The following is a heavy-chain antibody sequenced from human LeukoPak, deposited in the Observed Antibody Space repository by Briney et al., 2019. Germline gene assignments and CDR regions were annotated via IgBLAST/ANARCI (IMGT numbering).Heavy chain of an antibody. D-gene: IGHD4-23*01. Sequence: SETLSLTCTVSGGLISISTYYWGWIRQPPGKGLEWIGSIYYSGNTYYNASLKSRVTISVDTSKNQFSLKLTSVTAADTAVYYCARGGGNGGGWVGHYYYMDVWGKGTTVTVSS. V-gene: IGHV4-39*01. J-gene: IGHJ6*03. CDR1: GGLISISTYY. CDR3: ARGGGNGGGWVGHYYYMDV. CDR2: IYYSGNT.